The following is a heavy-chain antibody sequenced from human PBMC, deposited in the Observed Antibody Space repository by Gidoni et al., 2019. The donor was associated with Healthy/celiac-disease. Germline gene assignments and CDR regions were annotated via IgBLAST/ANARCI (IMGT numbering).Heavy chain of an antibody. Sequence: QVQLQESGPGLVKPSQTLSLTCTVSGGSISSGDYYWSWIRQPPGKGLEWIGYIYYSGSTYYNPSLKSGVTISVDTSKNQFSLKLSSVTAADTAVYYCAREGREERGAMAYWYFDLWGRGTLVTVSS. CDR1: GGSISSGDYY. CDR2: IYYSGST. CDR3: AREGREERGAMAYWYFDL. J-gene: IGHJ2*01. D-gene: IGHD3-10*01. V-gene: IGHV4-30-4*01.